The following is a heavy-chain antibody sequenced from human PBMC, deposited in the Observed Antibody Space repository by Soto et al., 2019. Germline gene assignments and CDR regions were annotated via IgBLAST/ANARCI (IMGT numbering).Heavy chain of an antibody. CDR3: ARVVCSGGSCLGCCYYSGMDV. CDR2: IIPIFGTA. Sequence: QVQLVQSGAEVKKPGSSVKVSCKASGGTFSSYAISWVRQAPGQGLEWMGGIIPIFGTANYAQKFQGRVTITADESTSTAYMELSSLRSEDTAVYYCARVVCSGGSCLGCCYYSGMDVWGQGTTVTVSS. J-gene: IGHJ6*02. CDR1: GGTFSSYA. V-gene: IGHV1-69*01. D-gene: IGHD2-15*01.